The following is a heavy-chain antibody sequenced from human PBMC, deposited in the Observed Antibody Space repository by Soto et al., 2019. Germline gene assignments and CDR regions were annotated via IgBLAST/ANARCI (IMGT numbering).Heavy chain of an antibody. CDR2: IYHSGST. D-gene: IGHD4-17*01. CDR3: ARASTTVTTLDY. Sequence: WSWIRQPPGKGLEWIGYIYHSGSTYYNPSLKSRVTISVDRSKNQFSLKLSSVTAADTAVYYCARASTTVTTLDYWGQEPWSPSPQ. V-gene: IGHV4-30-2*01. J-gene: IGHJ4*01.